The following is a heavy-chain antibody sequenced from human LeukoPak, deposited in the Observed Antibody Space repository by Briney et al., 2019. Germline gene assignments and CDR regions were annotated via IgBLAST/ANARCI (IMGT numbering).Heavy chain of an antibody. CDR3: ARHFYVNYYYGMDV. V-gene: IGHV4-59*08. D-gene: IGHD3-16*01. Sequence: PSETLSLTCTVSGVSISSYYWSWIRQPPGKGLEWIGYIYYSGSTNYNPSLKSRVTISVDTSKNQFSLKLSSVTAADTAVYYCARHFYVNYYYGMDVWGQGTTVTVSS. CDR1: GVSISSYY. J-gene: IGHJ6*02. CDR2: IYYSGST.